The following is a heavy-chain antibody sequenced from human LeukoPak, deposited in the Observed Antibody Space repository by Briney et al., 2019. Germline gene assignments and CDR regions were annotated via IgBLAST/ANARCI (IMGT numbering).Heavy chain of an antibody. Sequence: ASVKVSCKASGYTFISYGISWMRQAPGQGLEWMGWISAYNGNTNNAQKFQGRVTVTTDTSTGTAYMELRSLRSDDTAVYYCARDDRSGYYDDWGQGTLVTVSS. V-gene: IGHV1-18*01. J-gene: IGHJ4*02. CDR3: ARDDRSGYYDD. CDR2: ISAYNGNT. D-gene: IGHD3-22*01. CDR1: GYTFISYG.